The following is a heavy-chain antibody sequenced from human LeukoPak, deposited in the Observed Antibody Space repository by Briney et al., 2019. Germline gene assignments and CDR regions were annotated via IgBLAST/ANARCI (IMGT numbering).Heavy chain of an antibody. CDR1: GYSISSGYY. CDR3: ARDPLGATIDY. V-gene: IGHV4-38-2*02. CDR2: IYHSGST. D-gene: IGHD1-26*01. Sequence: SETLSLTCTVSGYSISSGYYWGWIRQPPGKGLEWIGRIYHSGSTYYNPSLKSRVTISVDTSKNQFSLKLSSVTAADTAVYYCARDPLGATIDYWGQGTLVTVSS. J-gene: IGHJ4*02.